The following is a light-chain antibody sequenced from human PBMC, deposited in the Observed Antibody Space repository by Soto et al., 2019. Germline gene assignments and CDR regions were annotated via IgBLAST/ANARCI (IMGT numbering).Light chain of an antibody. J-gene: IGLJ3*02. V-gene: IGLV7-46*01. Sequence: VVTQEPSLTVSPGGTVTLTCGSSTGAVTSGHYPYWFQQKPGQAPRTLIYDISKKHSWTPARFSGSLLGDKAALTLSGVQPEDEAEYYCLLTYSDAVVFGGGTKLTVL. CDR2: DIS. CDR1: TGAVTSGHY. CDR3: LLTYSDAVV.